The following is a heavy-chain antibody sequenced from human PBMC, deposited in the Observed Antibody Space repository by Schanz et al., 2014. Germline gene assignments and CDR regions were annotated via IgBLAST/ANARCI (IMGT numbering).Heavy chain of an antibody. Sequence: QVQLVQSGAEVKKPGDSVKVSCKASGYRIGGYYMHWVRQAPGQGLEWMGTIIPILDITNYAQKFQGRVTFTADKSTSTAFLEVNSLRSEDTAVYYCARTGYDPSLTHWGQGTLVTVSS. CDR3: ARTGYDPSLTH. V-gene: IGHV1-69*09. J-gene: IGHJ4*02. CDR2: IIPILDIT. CDR1: GYRIGGYY. D-gene: IGHD5-12*01.